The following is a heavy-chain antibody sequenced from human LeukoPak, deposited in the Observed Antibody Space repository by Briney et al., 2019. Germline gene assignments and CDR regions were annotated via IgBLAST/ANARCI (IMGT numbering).Heavy chain of an antibody. CDR3: AKYVCGGDCYDYFDC. V-gene: IGHV3-23*01. CDR2: IRSSGHNT. Sequence: GGSLRLSCAASGFTFSNYAMSWVRQAPGKGLEWVSGIRSSGHNTYYADSVKGRFTISRDNSKNMLYLQMNSLRAEDTAVYYCAKYVCGGDCYDYFDCWGQGTLVTVSS. CDR1: GFTFSNYA. D-gene: IGHD2-21*02. J-gene: IGHJ4*02.